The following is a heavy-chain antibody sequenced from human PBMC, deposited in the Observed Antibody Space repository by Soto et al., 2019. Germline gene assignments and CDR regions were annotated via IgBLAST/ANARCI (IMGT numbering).Heavy chain of an antibody. D-gene: IGHD3-22*01. J-gene: IGHJ6*02. CDR3: ASTYYYDSSGYYGIMDV. V-gene: IGHV3-30-3*01. CDR2: ISYDGSNK. Sequence: GGSLRLSSAASGFTFSSYAMHWVRQAPGKGLEWVAVISYDGSNKYYADSVKGRFTISRDNSKNTLYLQMNSLRAEDTAVYYCASTYYYDSSGYYGIMDVWGQGTTVTVSS. CDR1: GFTFSSYA.